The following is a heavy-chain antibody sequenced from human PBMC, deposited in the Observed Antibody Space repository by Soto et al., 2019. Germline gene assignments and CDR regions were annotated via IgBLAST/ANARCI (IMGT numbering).Heavy chain of an antibody. J-gene: IGHJ4*02. V-gene: IGHV4-59*08. CDR2: IYYSGST. D-gene: IGHD3-10*01. CDR1: GGSISNYY. Sequence: SETLSLTCTVSGGSISNYYWSWIRQPPGKGLEWIGYIYYSGSTNYNPSLKSRVTISVDTSENQFSLKLSSVTAADTAVYYCARSRVYGSGSYKDYWGQGTLVTVS. CDR3: ARSRVYGSGSYKDY.